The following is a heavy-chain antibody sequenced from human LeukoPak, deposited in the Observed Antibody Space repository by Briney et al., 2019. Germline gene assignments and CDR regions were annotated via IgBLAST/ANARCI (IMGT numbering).Heavy chain of an antibody. J-gene: IGHJ5*02. Sequence: SGGSLRLSCAASGFTLSSYAMHWVRQAPGKGLEWVAVISYDGSNKYYADSVKGRFTISRDNSKNTLYLQMNSLRAEDTAVYYCARGRGNWFDPWGQGTLVTVSS. CDR2: ISYDGSNK. CDR1: GFTLSSYA. CDR3: ARGRGNWFDP. V-gene: IGHV3-30-3*01. D-gene: IGHD3-10*01.